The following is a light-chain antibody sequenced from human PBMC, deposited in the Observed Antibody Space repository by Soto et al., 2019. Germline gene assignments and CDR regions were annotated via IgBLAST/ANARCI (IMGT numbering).Light chain of an antibody. Sequence: VDRVTITCRASQAISSALAWYQQKQGKPPKLIIYDAYTWQSGVPSRFSGTASGTDFTLTIKSMQPEDFATYYCQKFNNWPVTFGTGTKVDI. V-gene: IGKV1D-13*01. CDR3: QKFNNWPVT. CDR2: DAY. CDR1: QAISSA. J-gene: IGKJ3*01.